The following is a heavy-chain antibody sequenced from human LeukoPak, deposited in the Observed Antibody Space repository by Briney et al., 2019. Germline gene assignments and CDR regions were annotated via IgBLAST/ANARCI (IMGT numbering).Heavy chain of an antibody. V-gene: IGHV1-46*01. Sequence: GASVKVSCKASGYTFTSYYLHWVRQAPGQGLEWMGIINPSGGSTSYAQKFQGRVTMTRDTSTSTVYMELSSLRSEDTAVYYCARSPALWWLPDYWGQGTLVTVSS. J-gene: IGHJ4*02. CDR2: INPSGGST. CDR3: ARSPALWWLPDY. D-gene: IGHD2-21*01. CDR1: GYTFTSYY.